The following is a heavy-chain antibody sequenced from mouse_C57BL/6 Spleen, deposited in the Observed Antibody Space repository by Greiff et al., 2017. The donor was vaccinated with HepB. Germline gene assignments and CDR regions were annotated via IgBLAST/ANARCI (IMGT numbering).Heavy chain of an antibody. CDR1: GYTFTSYW. CDR2: IDPSDSET. D-gene: IGHD2-3*01. V-gene: IGHV1-52*01. CDR3: ARGGWLLSGWDY. J-gene: IGHJ4*01. Sequence: QVQLQQPGAELVRPGSSVKLSCKASGYTFTSYWMHWVKQRPIQGLEWIGNIDPSDSETHYNQKFKDKATLTVDKSSSTAYMQLSSLTSEDSAVYYCARGGWLLSGWDYWGQGTSVTVSS.